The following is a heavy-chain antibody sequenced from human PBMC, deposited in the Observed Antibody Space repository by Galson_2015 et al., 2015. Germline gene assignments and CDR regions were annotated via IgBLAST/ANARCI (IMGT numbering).Heavy chain of an antibody. J-gene: IGHJ4*02. CDR2: ISGSGGST. CDR3: AKQTLLADIVVVPAAGPFDY. D-gene: IGHD2-2*01. CDR1: GFTFSSYA. Sequence: SLRLSCAASGFTFSSYAMSWVRQAPGKGLEWVSAISGSGGSTYYADSVKGRFTISRDNSKNMLYLQMNSLRAEDTAVYYCAKQTLLADIVVVPAAGPFDYWGPGTLVTVSS. V-gene: IGHV3-23*01.